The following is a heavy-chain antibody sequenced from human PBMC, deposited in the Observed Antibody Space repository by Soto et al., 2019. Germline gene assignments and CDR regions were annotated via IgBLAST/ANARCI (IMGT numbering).Heavy chain of an antibody. V-gene: IGHV1-58*01. CDR3: ATRLGNIGWYWLDS. Sequence: GASVKVSCKASGFTFTASAVQWVRQARGQGLEWIGWIVLGSGNTNYAHKFQDRVTITRDKSTSTAYLELSSLRSEDTAMYYCATRLGNIGWYWLDSWGQGTQVTVYS. D-gene: IGHD2-15*01. CDR2: IVLGSGNT. CDR1: GFTFTASA. J-gene: IGHJ4*02.